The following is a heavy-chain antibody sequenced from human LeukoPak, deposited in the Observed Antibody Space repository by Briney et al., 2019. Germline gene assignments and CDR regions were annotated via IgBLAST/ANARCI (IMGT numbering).Heavy chain of an antibody. CDR1: GFTVSSNY. J-gene: IGHJ6*03. V-gene: IGHV3-66*01. CDR3: AKDGDRGSYYSYYYYYMDV. Sequence: GGSLRLSCAASGFTVSSNYMSWVRQAPGKGLEWVSVIYSGGSTYYADSVKGRFTISRDNSKNTLYLQMNSLRAEDTAVYYCAKDGDRGSYYSYYYYYMDVWGKGTTVTISS. D-gene: IGHD1-26*01. CDR2: IYSGGST.